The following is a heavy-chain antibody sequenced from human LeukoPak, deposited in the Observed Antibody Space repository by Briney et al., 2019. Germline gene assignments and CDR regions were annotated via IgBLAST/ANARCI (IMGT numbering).Heavy chain of an antibody. J-gene: IGHJ4*02. V-gene: IGHV3-23*01. D-gene: IGHD5-18*01. Sequence: PGGSLRLSCAASGFTFSSYVMSWVRQAPGKGLEWVSAISGSGGSTYYADSVKGRFTISRDNSKNTLYLQMNSLRAEDTAVYYCAKDWRRGYSYGFDYWDQGTLVTVSS. CDR2: ISGSGGST. CDR1: GFTFSSYV. CDR3: AKDWRRGYSYGFDY.